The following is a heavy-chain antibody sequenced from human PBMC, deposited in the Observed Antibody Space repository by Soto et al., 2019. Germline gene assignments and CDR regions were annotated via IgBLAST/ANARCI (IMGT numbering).Heavy chain of an antibody. D-gene: IGHD5-12*01. J-gene: IGHJ3*02. V-gene: IGHV3-30-3*01. Sequence: LRLSCAASGFTFSSYAMHWVRQAPGKGLEWVAVISYDGSNKYYADSVKGRFTISRDNSKNTLYLQMNSLRAEDTAVYYCARDPDSGYDLAFDIWGQGTMVTVSS. CDR2: ISYDGSNK. CDR1: GFTFSSYA. CDR3: ARDPDSGYDLAFDI.